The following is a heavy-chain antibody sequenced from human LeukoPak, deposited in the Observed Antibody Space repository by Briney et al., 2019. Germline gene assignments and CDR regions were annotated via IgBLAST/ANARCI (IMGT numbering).Heavy chain of an antibody. CDR3: AKDPNRYDSSIYYCAY. CDR1: GFTFSSYA. J-gene: IGHJ4*02. D-gene: IGHD3-22*01. CDR2: ISGSGGST. Sequence: GGSLRLSCAASGFTFSSYAMSWVRQAPGKGLEWVSAISGSGGSTYYADSVKGRFTISRDNSKNTLYLHMNRLRAEDTAVYYCAKDPNRYDSSIYYCAYWGQGTLVTVSS. V-gene: IGHV3-23*01.